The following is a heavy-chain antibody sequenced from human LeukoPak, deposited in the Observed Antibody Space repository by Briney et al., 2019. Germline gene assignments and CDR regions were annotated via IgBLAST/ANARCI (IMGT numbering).Heavy chain of an antibody. CDR3: ARIAAAEKSSYYYYMDV. D-gene: IGHD6-13*01. J-gene: IGHJ6*03. CDR1: GYTFTSYG. Sequence: ASVKVSCKASGYTFTSYGISWVRQAPGQGLEGMGWISAYNGNTNYAQKLQGRVTMTTDTSTSTAYMELRSLRSDDTAVYYCARIAAAEKSSYYYYMDVWGKGTTVTVSS. CDR2: ISAYNGNT. V-gene: IGHV1-18*01.